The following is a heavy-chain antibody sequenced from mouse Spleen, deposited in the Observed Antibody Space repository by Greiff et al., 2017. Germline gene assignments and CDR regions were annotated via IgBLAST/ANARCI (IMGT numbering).Heavy chain of an antibody. D-gene: IGHD1-2*01. CDR3: ARSQFITTATNYAMDY. CDR1: GYTFTSYW. J-gene: IGHJ4*01. CDR2: IHPNSGST. Sequence: QVQLQQPGAELVKPGASVKLSCKASGYTFTSYWMHWVKQRPGQGLEWIGMIHPNSGSTNYNEKFKSKATLTVDKSSSTAYMQLSSLTSEDSAVYYCARSQFITTATNYAMDYWGQGTSVTVSS. V-gene: IGHV1-64*01.